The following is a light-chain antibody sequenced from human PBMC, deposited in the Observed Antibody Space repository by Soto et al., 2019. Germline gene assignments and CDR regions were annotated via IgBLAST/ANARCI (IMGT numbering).Light chain of an antibody. CDR1: QSVSSRY. CDR2: GAS. CDR3: QQYNNWPPFT. V-gene: IGKV3-15*01. Sequence: EIVLTQSPGTLSLSPGERATLSCRASQSVSSRYLAWYQQKPGQAPRLLIYGASTRATGIPARFSGSGSGTEFTLTISSLQSEDFAVYYCQQYNNWPPFTFGQGTRLET. J-gene: IGKJ5*01.